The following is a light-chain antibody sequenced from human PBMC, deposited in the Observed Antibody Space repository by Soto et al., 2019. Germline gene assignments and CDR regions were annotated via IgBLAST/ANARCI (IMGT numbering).Light chain of an antibody. V-gene: IGKV3-11*01. CDR3: QQRSNCPLT. CDR2: DAS. Sequence: EIVLTQSPATLSLSPGERATLSCRASQSVSSYLAWYQQKPGQTPSLLIYDASNRATGIPARFSGSGSGTDFTLTISSLESEEFAVYYCQQRSNCPLTFGGGTKVDIK. J-gene: IGKJ4*01. CDR1: QSVSSY.